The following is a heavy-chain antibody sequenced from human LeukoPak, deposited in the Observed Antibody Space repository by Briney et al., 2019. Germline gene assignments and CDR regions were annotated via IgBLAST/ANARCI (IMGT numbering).Heavy chain of an antibody. CDR2: ISWNSGSI. CDR1: GFTFDDYA. CDR3: AKDGGPYGGIRGYFDY. J-gene: IGHJ4*02. Sequence: GRSLRLSCAASGFTFDDYAMHWVRHAPGKGLEWVSGISWNSGSIDYADTVMGRFTISRDNAKKFLFLQMNSLRVEDMALYYCAKDGGPYGGIRGYFDYWGQGTLVTASS. V-gene: IGHV3-9*03. D-gene: IGHD4-23*01.